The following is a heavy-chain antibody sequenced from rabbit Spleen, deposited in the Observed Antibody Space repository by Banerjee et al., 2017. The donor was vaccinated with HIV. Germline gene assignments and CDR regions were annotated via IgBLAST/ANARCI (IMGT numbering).Heavy chain of an antibody. CDR2: INAVTGKA. CDR1: GFSFSNKAV. Sequence: LEESGGGLVKPEGSLTLTCTASGFSFSNKAVMCWVRQTPGKGLEWIACINAVTGKAVYASWAKGRFTFSKTSSTTVTLQMTSLTAADTATYFCVRGSDWSTRLDLWGQGTLVTVS. V-gene: IGHV1S45*01. D-gene: IGHD8-1*01. J-gene: IGHJ3*01. CDR3: VRGSDWSTRLDL.